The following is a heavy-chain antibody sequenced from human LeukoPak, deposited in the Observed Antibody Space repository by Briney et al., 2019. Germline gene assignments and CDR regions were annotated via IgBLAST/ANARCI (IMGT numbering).Heavy chain of an antibody. V-gene: IGHV4-59*08. Sequence: SETLSLTCTVSGGSISSYYWSWIRQPPGKGLEWIGYIYYGGSTNYNPSLKSRVTISVDTSKSHFSLQLSSVTAADTAVYYCARLIDYGGYYFYYYMDVWGKGTTVTVSS. CDR1: GGSISSYY. CDR3: ARLIDYGGYYFYYYMDV. D-gene: IGHD4-17*01. CDR2: IYYGGST. J-gene: IGHJ6*03.